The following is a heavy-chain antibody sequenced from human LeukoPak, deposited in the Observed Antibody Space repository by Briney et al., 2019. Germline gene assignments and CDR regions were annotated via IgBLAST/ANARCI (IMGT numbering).Heavy chain of an antibody. CDR1: GRSIRSYY. CDR2: IYTSGST. J-gene: IGHJ4*02. D-gene: IGHD3-16*02. V-gene: IGHV4-4*07. CDR3: ARDRMITFGGVIVLFDY. Sequence: PSETLSLTCTVSGRSIRSYYWSWLRQPAGKGLEWIGRIYTSGSTNYNPSLKSRVTMSVDTSKNQFSLKLSSVTAADTAVYYCARDRMITFGGVIVLFDYWGQGTLVTVSS.